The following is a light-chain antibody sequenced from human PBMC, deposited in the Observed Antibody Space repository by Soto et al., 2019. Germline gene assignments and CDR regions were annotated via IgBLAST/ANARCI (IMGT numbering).Light chain of an antibody. J-gene: IGLJ1*01. CDR3: SSYTSSSNYV. Sequence: QSALTQPASVSGSPGQSITISCTGTSSDVGGYNYVSWYQQHPGKAPKLMIYEVSNRPSGVSNRFSGSKSGNTASLTISGLQAEDEAAYYCSSYTSSSNYVFGNGTKVTVL. CDR2: EVS. CDR1: SSDVGGYNY. V-gene: IGLV2-14*01.